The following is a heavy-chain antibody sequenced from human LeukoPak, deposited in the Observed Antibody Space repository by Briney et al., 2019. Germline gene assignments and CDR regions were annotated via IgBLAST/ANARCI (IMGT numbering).Heavy chain of an antibody. CDR3: ARDRAWVRGVIGYFDY. CDR1: GYSFISCG. D-gene: IGHD3-10*01. V-gene: IGHV1-18*01. J-gene: IGHJ4*02. Sequence: GASVKVSCKASGYSFISCGITWVRQAPGQGLEWMGWISGYDGNTKYAQKFQGRVTMTTDTSTSTAYMELRSLRSDDTAVYYCARDRAWVRGVIGYFDYWGQGTLVTVSS. CDR2: ISGYDGNT.